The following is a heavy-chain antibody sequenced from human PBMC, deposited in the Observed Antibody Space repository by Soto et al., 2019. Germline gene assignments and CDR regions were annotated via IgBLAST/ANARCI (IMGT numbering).Heavy chain of an antibody. CDR1: GGSFSGYY. CDR3: ARRGGYVATISTFSYYCYYMDV. CDR2: INHSGST. Sequence: PSETLSLTCAVYGGSFSGYYWSWIRQPPGKGLEWIGEINHSGSTNYNPSLKSRVTISVDTSKNQFSLKLSSVTAADTAVYYCARRGGYVATISTFSYYCYYMDVWGKGTTVTVSS. D-gene: IGHD3-16*01. J-gene: IGHJ6*03. V-gene: IGHV4-34*01.